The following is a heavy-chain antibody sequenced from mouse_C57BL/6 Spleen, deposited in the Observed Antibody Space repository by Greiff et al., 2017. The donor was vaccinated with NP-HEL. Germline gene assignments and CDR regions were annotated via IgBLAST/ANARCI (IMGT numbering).Heavy chain of an antibody. J-gene: IGHJ4*01. CDR3: ARMVTTARYAMDY. Sequence: EVQLQQSGPELVKPGASVKISCKASGYTFTDYYMNWVKQSHGKSLEWIGDINPNNGGTSYNQKFKGKATLTVDKSSSTAYMELRSLTSEDSAVYYCARMVTTARYAMDYWGQGTSVTVSS. CDR2: INPNNGGT. CDR1: GYTFTDYY. V-gene: IGHV1-26*01. D-gene: IGHD2-3*01.